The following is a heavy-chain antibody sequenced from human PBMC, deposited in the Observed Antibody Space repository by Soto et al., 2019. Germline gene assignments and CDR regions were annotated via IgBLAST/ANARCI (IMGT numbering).Heavy chain of an antibody. Sequence: SETLSLTCAVYGASFSGYYWSWIRQPPGKGLEWIGEINHSGSTNYNPSLKSRVTISVDTSKNQFSLKLSSVTAADTAVYYCAIGRNEIVVVVAASGLFRNFDYWGQGTLVTVSS. J-gene: IGHJ4*02. D-gene: IGHD2-15*01. CDR1: GASFSGYY. V-gene: IGHV4-34*01. CDR3: AIGRNEIVVVVAASGLFRNFDY. CDR2: INHSGST.